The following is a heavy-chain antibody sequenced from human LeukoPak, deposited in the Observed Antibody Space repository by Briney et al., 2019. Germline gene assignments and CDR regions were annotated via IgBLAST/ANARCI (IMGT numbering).Heavy chain of an antibody. CDR2: IIPNFGTA. CDR3: ARGDYYGSGSYRGFDY. D-gene: IGHD3-10*01. Sequence: ASVKVSCKASGGTFSSYAISWVRQAPGQGLEWMGGIIPNFGTANYAQKFQGRVTITADESTSTAYMELSSLRSEDTAVYYCARGDYYGSGSYRGFDYWGQGTLVTVSS. CDR1: GGTFSSYA. V-gene: IGHV1-69*13. J-gene: IGHJ4*02.